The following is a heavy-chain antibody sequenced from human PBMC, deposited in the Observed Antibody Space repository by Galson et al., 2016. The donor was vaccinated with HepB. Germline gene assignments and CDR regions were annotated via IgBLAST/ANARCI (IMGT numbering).Heavy chain of an antibody. CDR2: TYYRSKWWH. CDR3: ARAEANWDGGGDNYFDS. J-gene: IGHJ5*01. Sequence: CAISGDSVSNINVAWNCIRQSPSRGLEWLGRTYYRSKWWHTYAVSMKSRPTINPDTSKNQFSLQLNSVTPEDTAVYYCARAEANWDGGGDNYFDSWGQGSMV. V-gene: IGHV6-1*01. CDR1: GDSVSNINVA. D-gene: IGHD7-27*01.